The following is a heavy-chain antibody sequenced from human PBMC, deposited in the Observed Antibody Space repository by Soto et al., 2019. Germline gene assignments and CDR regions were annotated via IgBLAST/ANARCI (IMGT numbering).Heavy chain of an antibody. Sequence: QVPLVQSGAEVKKPGASVKVSCKASGYTFTSYAMHWVRQAPGQRLEWMGWINAGNGNTKYSQKFKGRVTITRDTSASTAYMELSSLRCEETAVYYCARSLRIGCFDPWGQGTLVTDSS. J-gene: IGHJ5*02. D-gene: IGHD4-17*01. CDR3: ARSLRIGCFDP. V-gene: IGHV1-3*01. CDR1: GYTFTSYA. CDR2: INAGNGNT.